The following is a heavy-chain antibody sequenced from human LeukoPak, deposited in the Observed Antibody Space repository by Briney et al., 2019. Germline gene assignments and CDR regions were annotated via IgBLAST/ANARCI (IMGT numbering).Heavy chain of an antibody. V-gene: IGHV1-18*01. Sequence: ASVKVSCKASGYTFTSYGISWVRRAPGQGLEWMGWISAYNGNTNYAQKLQGRVTMTTDTSTTTAYMELRSLRSDDTAVYYCARVYESGYSSGYYYNLWSDGYFDYWGRGTPVTVSS. CDR2: ISAYNGNT. D-gene: IGHD3-22*01. J-gene: IGHJ4*02. CDR3: ARVYESGYSSGYYYNLWSDGYFDY. CDR1: GYTFTSYG.